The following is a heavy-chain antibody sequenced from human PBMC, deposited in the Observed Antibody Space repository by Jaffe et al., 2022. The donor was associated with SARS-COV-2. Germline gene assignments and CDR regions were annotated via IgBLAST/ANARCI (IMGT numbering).Heavy chain of an antibody. CDR1: GYTFTSYA. CDR2: INTNTGNP. Sequence: QVQLVQSGSELKKPGASVKVSCKASGYTFTSYAMNWVRQAPGQGLEWMGWINTNTGNPTYAQGFTGRFVFSLDTSVSTAYLQISSLKAEDTAVYYCARFPARGTTGIYGSGSYYSGGNDAFDIWGQGTMVTVSS. J-gene: IGHJ3*02. D-gene: IGHD3-10*01. V-gene: IGHV7-4-1*02. CDR3: ARFPARGTTGIYGSGSYYSGGNDAFDI.